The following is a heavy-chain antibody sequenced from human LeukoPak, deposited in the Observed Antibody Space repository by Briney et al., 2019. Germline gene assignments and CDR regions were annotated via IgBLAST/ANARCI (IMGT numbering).Heavy chain of an antibody. CDR2: ITAYNGNT. Sequence: GASVKVSCKASGGTFSSYAISWVRQAPGQGLEWMGWITAYNGNTNYAQKLQGRVTMTTDTSTSTAHMELRSLRSDDTAVYYCARQGYSGHSQGAADYWGQGTLVTVSS. V-gene: IGHV1-18*01. J-gene: IGHJ4*02. CDR3: ARQGYSGHSQGAADY. CDR1: GGTFSSYA. D-gene: IGHD4-23*01.